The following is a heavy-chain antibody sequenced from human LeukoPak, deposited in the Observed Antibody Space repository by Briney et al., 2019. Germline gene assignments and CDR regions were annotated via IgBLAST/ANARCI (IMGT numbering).Heavy chain of an antibody. CDR1: GFTVSSNY. CDR3: ARDRYYYGMDV. V-gene: IGHV3-53*01. CDR2: IYSGGST. Sequence: GGSLRLSGAASGFTVSSNYMGWSRKAPGKGLEWVSVIYSGGSTYYADSVKGRFTISRDNSKNTLYLQMNSLRAEDTAVYYCARDRYYYGMDVWGQGTTVTVSS. J-gene: IGHJ6*02.